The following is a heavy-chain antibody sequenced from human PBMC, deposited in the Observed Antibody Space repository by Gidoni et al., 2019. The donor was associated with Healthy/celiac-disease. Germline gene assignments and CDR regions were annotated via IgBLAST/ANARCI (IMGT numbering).Heavy chain of an antibody. CDR3: AKGGVITSYYYYGMYV. Sequence: FSSYALSWVRQAPGKGLAWVTAISGRGSCTYYANYVKGRFTISRDNDKNTLYLQRNSLRAEDTAVYYGAKGGVITSYYYYGMYVWGQGTTVTVSS. D-gene: IGHD1-20*01. CDR2: ISGRGSCT. CDR1: FSSYA. V-gene: IGHV3-23*01. J-gene: IGHJ6*02.